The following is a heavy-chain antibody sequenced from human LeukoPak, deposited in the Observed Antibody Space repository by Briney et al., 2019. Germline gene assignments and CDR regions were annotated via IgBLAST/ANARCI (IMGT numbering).Heavy chain of an antibody. D-gene: IGHD3-3*01. J-gene: IGHJ4*02. V-gene: IGHV3-11*01. CDR1: GFTFSDYY. CDR2: ISSSGSTI. Sequence: KPGGSLRLSCAASGFTFSDYYMSWIRQAPGKGLEWVSYISSSGSTIYYADTVKGRFTISRDNAKNSLYLQMNSLRAEDTAVYYCARDYGDDFWSGYFRGSSDYWGQGTLVTVSS. CDR3: ARDYGDDFWSGYFRGSSDY.